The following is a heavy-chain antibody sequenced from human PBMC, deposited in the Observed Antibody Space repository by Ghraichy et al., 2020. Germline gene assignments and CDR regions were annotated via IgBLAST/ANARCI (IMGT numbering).Heavy chain of an antibody. D-gene: IGHD2-21*01. Sequence: ASVKVSCKASGYTFTSYGISWVRQAPGQGLEWMGWISAYNGNTNYAQKLQGRVTMTTDTSTSTAYMELRSLRSDDTAVYYCARENSLSIYYYYYMDVWGKGTTVTVSS. J-gene: IGHJ6*03. V-gene: IGHV1-18*01. CDR2: ISAYNGNT. CDR1: GYTFTSYG. CDR3: ARENSLSIYYYYYMDV.